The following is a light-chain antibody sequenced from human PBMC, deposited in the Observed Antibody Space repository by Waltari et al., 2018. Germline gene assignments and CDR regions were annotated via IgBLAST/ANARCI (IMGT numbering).Light chain of an antibody. CDR3: QQTYTAST. Sequence: DIQLTQSPSSLSASVGDRVTITCRTDQTISSYLSWYQQKPGRAPQLLIYAATSVHVGVPSRFSGSGSVTDFTLTISSLQPEDFATYYCQQTYTASTFGPGTKVDVK. CDR1: QTISSY. CDR2: AAT. V-gene: IGKV1-39*01. J-gene: IGKJ3*01.